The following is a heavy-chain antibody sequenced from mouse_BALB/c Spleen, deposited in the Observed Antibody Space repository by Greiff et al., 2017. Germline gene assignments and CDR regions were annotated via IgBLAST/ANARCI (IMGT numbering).Heavy chain of an antibody. D-gene: IGHD3-1*01. Sequence: QVQLQQPGAELVRPGASVKLSCKASGYTFTSYWINWVKQRPGQGLEWIGNIYPSDSYTNYNQKFKDKATLTVDKSSSTAYMQLSSPTSEDSAVYYCTRSGMGLHAWFAYWGQGTLVTVSA. J-gene: IGHJ3*01. CDR3: TRSGMGLHAWFAY. V-gene: IGHV1-69*02. CDR1: GYTFTSYW. CDR2: IYPSDSYT.